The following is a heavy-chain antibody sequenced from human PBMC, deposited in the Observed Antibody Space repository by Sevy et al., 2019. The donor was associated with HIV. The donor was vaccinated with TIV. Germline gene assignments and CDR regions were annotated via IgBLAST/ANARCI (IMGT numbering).Heavy chain of an antibody. D-gene: IGHD2-8*01. Sequence: GGSLRLSCAASAFSLTTSDMHWVRQAPGKGLEWVAYVRNDGSNKYYADSVRDRFTISRDSPKNTLYLQMNSLGDEDTAIYYCARGRKTTEEWLEELDYYYGLDVWGQGTTVTVSS. V-gene: IGHV3-30*02. J-gene: IGHJ6*02. CDR3: ARGRKTTEEWLEELDYYYGLDV. CDR1: AFSLTTSD. CDR2: VRNDGSNK.